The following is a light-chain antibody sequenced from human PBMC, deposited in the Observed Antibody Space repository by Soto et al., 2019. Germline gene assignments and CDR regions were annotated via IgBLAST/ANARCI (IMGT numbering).Light chain of an antibody. Sequence: DIQMTQSPSSVPASVGDRVTITCRASQGLNSWLAWYQQKPGKAPKLLIYAASSLQSGVPSRFSGSGSGTDFRLTTTSLKPEHFETYFCQQAKSFPINFNHETRLEIK. CDR3: QQAKSFPIN. V-gene: IGKV1-12*01. J-gene: IGKJ5*01. CDR2: AAS. CDR1: QGLNSW.